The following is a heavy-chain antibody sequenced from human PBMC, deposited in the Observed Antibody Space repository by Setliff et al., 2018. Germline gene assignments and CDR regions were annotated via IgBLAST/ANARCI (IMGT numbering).Heavy chain of an antibody. Sequence: PSETLSLTCTVSGGSISSGSYYWSWIRQPAGKGLEWIGHIYTSGSTNYNPSLKSRVTISVDNAKNSLYLQMNTLRAEDTAVYYCARVLRQWLVSGPSAYYFDYWGQGTLVTVSS. CDR1: GGSISSGSYY. D-gene: IGHD6-19*01. J-gene: IGHJ4*02. CDR2: IYTSGST. CDR3: ARVLRQWLVSGPSAYYFDY. V-gene: IGHV4-61*09.